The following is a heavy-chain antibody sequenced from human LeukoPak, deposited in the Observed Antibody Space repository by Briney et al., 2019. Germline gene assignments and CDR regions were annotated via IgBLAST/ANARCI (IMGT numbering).Heavy chain of an antibody. CDR2: IIPIFGTA. D-gene: IGHD3-10*01. CDR1: GGTFSSYA. CDR3: ARSLYGSGSYCY. Sequence: SVKVSCKASGGTFSSYAISWVRQAPGQGLEWMGGIIPIFGTANYAQKFQGRVTITADKSTSTAYMELSSLRSEDTAVYYCARSLYGSGSYCYWGQGTLVTVSS. V-gene: IGHV1-69*06. J-gene: IGHJ4*02.